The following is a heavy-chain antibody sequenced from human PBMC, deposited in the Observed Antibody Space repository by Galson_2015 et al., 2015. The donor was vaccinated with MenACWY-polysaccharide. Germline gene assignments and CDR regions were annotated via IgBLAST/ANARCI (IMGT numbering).Heavy chain of an antibody. Sequence: SLRLSCAASGFIFSNYGMHWVRQAPGKGLEWVSFVPDDGSNEYYADAVSVRCIFSRDNSNNTVSLEMNSLRPEDTAGYYCATDSSRTVVGALVSSFEYWGQGTLVTVSS. CDR3: ATDSSRTVVGALVSSFEY. D-gene: IGHD1-26*01. CDR1: GFIFSNYG. V-gene: IGHV3-30*02. J-gene: IGHJ4*02. CDR2: VPDDGSNE.